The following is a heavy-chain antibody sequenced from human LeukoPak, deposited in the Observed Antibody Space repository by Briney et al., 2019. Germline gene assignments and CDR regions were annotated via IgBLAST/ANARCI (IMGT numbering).Heavy chain of an antibody. Sequence: GGSLRLSCAASGFTFDDYAMHWVRQAPGKGLGWVSGISWNSGSIGYADSVRGRFTISRDNAKNSLYLQMNSLRAEDTALYYCAKSLRGFRGYGYVHFDYWGQGTLVTVSS. CDR1: GFTFDDYA. CDR3: AKSLRGFRGYGYVHFDY. J-gene: IGHJ4*02. CDR2: ISWNSGSI. D-gene: IGHD5-18*01. V-gene: IGHV3-9*01.